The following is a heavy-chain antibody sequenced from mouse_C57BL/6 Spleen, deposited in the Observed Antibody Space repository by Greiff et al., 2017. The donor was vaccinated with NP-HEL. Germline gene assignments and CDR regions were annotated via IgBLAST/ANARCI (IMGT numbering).Heavy chain of an antibody. CDR1: GYTFTNYW. J-gene: IGHJ4*01. CDR2: IYPGGGYT. CDR3: ALYYGGAMDY. V-gene: IGHV1-63*01. D-gene: IGHD1-1*01. Sequence: QVQLKQSGAELVRPGTSVKMSCKASGYTFTNYWIGWAKQRPGHGLEWIGDIYPGGGYTNYNEKFKGKATLTADKSSSTAYMQFSSLTSEDSAIYYCALYYGGAMDYWGQGTSVTVSS.